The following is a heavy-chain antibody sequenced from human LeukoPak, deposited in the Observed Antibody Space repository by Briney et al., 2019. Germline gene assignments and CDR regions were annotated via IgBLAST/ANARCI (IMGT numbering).Heavy chain of an antibody. J-gene: IGHJ4*02. Sequence: LRLSCAASGFTFSSYAMHWVRQAPGKGLEWIGSIYHSGSTYYNPSLKSRVTISVDTSKNQFSLKLSSVTAADTAVYYCARRGGHGGSFDYWGQGTLVTVSS. CDR2: IYHSGST. CDR3: ARRGGHGGSFDY. V-gene: IGHV4-38-2*01. D-gene: IGHD4-23*01. CDR1: GFTFSSYA.